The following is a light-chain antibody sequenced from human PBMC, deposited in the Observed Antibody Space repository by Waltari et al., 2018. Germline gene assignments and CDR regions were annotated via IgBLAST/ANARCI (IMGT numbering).Light chain of an antibody. CDR2: DAA. Sequence: EIVLTQSPATLSLSPGERATLSCRASQSVSNYLAWYQQKPGQAPRRLIYDAATRATGIPDRFSGSGSGTEFTLTITSLRPDDFATYYCQQYKDHTYSTFGPGTKVDIK. CDR1: QSVSNY. V-gene: IGKV3-11*01. CDR3: QQYKDHTYST. J-gene: IGKJ3*01.